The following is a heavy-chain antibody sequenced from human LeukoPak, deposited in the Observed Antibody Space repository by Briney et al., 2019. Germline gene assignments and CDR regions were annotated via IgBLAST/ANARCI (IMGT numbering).Heavy chain of an antibody. CDR1: GFTFSSYS. D-gene: IGHD3-9*01. Sequence: GGSLRLSCAASGFTFSSYSMNWVRQAPGKGLEWVSYISSSSSTIYYADSVKGRFTISRDNAKNSLFLQMNSLRVEDTAVYFCARAPPGYEILTGSYFDFWGQGTPVTVSS. V-gene: IGHV3-48*04. CDR2: ISSSSSTI. CDR3: ARAPPGYEILTGSYFDF. J-gene: IGHJ4*02.